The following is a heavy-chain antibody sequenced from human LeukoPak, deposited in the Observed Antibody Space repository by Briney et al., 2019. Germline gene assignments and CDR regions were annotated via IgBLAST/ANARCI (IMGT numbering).Heavy chain of an antibody. Sequence: GGSLRLSCAASGFTFSSYAMSWVRQAPGKGLEWVSPISGSGGSTYYADSVKGRFTISRDNSKNTLYLQMNSLRAEDRAAYYCAKAQVGATTSYYYYGMDVWGQGTTVTVSS. CDR3: AKAQVGATTSYYYYGMDV. V-gene: IGHV3-23*01. CDR2: ISGSGGST. D-gene: IGHD1-26*01. CDR1: GFTFSSYA. J-gene: IGHJ6*02.